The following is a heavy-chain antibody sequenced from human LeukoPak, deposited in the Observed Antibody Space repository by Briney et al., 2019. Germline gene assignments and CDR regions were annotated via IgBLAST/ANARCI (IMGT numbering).Heavy chain of an antibody. CDR3: AGALITIPNWFDP. V-gene: IGHV3-7*01. CDR2: IKQDGSEK. CDR1: GFTFSSYW. D-gene: IGHD3-3*01. J-gene: IGHJ5*02. Sequence: GGSLRLSCAASGFTFSSYWMSWVRQAPGKGLEWVANIKQDGSEKYYVDSVKGRFTISRDNAKNSLYLQMNSLRAEDTAVYYCAGALITIPNWFDPWGQGTLVTVSS.